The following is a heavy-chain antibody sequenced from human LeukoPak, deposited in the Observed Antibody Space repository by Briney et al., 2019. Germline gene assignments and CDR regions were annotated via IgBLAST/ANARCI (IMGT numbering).Heavy chain of an antibody. Sequence: HPGGSLRLSCAASGFTFDDYAMHWVRQAPGKGLEWVSGISWNSGSIGYADSVKGRFTISRDNAKNSLYLQMNSLRAEDMDLYYCAKDSGGYYDILTGRSAFDIWGQGIMVTVSS. J-gene: IGHJ3*02. CDR3: AKDSGGYYDILTGRSAFDI. CDR1: GFTFDDYA. CDR2: ISWNSGSI. V-gene: IGHV3-9*03. D-gene: IGHD3-9*01.